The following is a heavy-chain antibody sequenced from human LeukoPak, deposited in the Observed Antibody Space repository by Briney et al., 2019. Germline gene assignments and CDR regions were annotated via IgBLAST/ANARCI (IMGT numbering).Heavy chain of an antibody. D-gene: IGHD2-2*01. V-gene: IGHV3-33*01. CDR3: TRSNNAHFDY. Sequence: PGGSLRLCCGGSGFTFGGYGMRGFRQTPGKGLEWVAVIAYDGRRAFYADSVTGRFTISRDNSKNTMSVQMDALRAEDTAVYYCTRSNNAHFDYWGQGTLVTVSS. CDR2: IAYDGRRA. CDR1: GFTFGGYG. J-gene: IGHJ4*02.